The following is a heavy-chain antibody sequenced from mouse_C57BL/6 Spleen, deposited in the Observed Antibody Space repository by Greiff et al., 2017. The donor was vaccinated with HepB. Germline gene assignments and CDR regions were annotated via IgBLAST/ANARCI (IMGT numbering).Heavy chain of an antibody. D-gene: IGHD2-4*01. V-gene: IGHV1-82*01. J-gene: IGHJ3*01. CDR3: ARERDYDKFAY. Sequence: VKVVESGPELVKPGASVKISCKASGYAFSSSWMNWVKQRPGKGLEWIGRINPGDGDTNYNGKFKGKATLTADKSSSTAYMQLSSLTSEDSAVYFCARERDYDKFAYWGQGTLVTVSA. CDR1: GYAFSSSW. CDR2: INPGDGDT.